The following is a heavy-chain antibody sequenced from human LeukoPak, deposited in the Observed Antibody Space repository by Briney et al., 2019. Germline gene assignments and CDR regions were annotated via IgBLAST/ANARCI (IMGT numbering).Heavy chain of an antibody. Sequence: ASVKVSCKASGYTFTSYDINWVRQATGQGLEWMGWMNPNSGYTGYAQKFQGRVTMTRNTSISTAYMELSSLRSEDTAVYYCARGGFHVDTAMARGSRVYNWFDPWGQGTLVTVSS. CDR3: ARGGFHVDTAMARGSRVYNWFDP. J-gene: IGHJ5*02. D-gene: IGHD5-18*01. CDR1: GYTFTSYD. V-gene: IGHV1-8*01. CDR2: MNPNSGYT.